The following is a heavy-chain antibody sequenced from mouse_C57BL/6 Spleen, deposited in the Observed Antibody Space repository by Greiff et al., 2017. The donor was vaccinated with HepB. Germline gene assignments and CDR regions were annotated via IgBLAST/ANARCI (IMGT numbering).Heavy chain of an antibody. CDR1: GYSFTDYN. D-gene: IGHD2-4*01. Sequence: EVKLVESGPELVKPGASVKISCKASGYSFTDYNMNWVKQSNGKSLEWIGVINPNYGTTSYNQKFKGKATLTVDQSSSTAYMQLNSLTSEDSAVYYCAPYYDYGYAMDYWGQGTSVTVSS. CDR3: APYYDYGYAMDY. V-gene: IGHV1-39*01. J-gene: IGHJ4*01. CDR2: INPNYGTT.